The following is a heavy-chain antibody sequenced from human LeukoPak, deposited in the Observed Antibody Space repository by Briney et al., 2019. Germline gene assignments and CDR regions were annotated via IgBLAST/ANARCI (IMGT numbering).Heavy chain of an antibody. CDR1: GFTFSNFQ. Sequence: GGSLRLSCAASGFTFSNFQMHWVRQAPGKGLEWVSSISGSSSYIYYVDSVQGRFTISRDNAKNSLYLQLNSLRAEDTALYYCARGGYGDYAGDFDYWGQGTLVTVSS. V-gene: IGHV3-21*01. CDR3: ARGGYGDYAGDFDY. D-gene: IGHD4-17*01. J-gene: IGHJ4*02. CDR2: ISGSSSYI.